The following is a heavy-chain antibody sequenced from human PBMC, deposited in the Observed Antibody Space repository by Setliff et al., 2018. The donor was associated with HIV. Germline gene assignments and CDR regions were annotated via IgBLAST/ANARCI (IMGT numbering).Heavy chain of an antibody. J-gene: IGHJ6*03. CDR3: ARDWGIGSLIPYYYMDV. V-gene: IGHV1-18*01. CDR1: GGTFSSYA. CDR2: ISAYNGNT. D-gene: IGHD3-16*01. Sequence: ASVKVSCKPSGGTFSSYAITWVRQAPGQGLEWMGWISAYNGNTKYAQKLQGRVTMTTDTSTSTVYMDLSSLRSEDTAVYYCARDWGIGSLIPYYYMDVWGKGTTVTVSS.